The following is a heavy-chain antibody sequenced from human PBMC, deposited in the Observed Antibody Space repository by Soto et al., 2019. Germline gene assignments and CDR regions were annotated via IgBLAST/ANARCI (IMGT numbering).Heavy chain of an antibody. Sequence: SETLSLTCTVSGGSMSSLTYYWGWIRQPPGKGLEWIGSIDYSGSTYYNPSLKSRVSISVDTSKNLFSLKLSSMTAADTAVYYCARQLLTQAARYFDYWGQGTLVTVSS. CDR3: ARQLLTQAARYFDY. V-gene: IGHV4-39*01. CDR1: GGSMSSLTYY. CDR2: IDYSGST. D-gene: IGHD6-6*01. J-gene: IGHJ4*02.